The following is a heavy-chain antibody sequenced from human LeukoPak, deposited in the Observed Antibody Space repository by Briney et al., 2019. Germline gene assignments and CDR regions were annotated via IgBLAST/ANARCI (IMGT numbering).Heavy chain of an antibody. J-gene: IGHJ5*02. CDR3: ARDRSPGGSGSLSSIAARMCWFDP. D-gene: IGHD6-6*01. V-gene: IGHV4-4*07. CDR2: IYTSGST. CDR1: GGSISSYY. Sequence: SETLSLTCTVSGGSISSYYWSWIRQPAGKGLEWIGRIYTSGSTNYNPSLKSRVTMSVDTSKNQFSLKLSSVAAADTAVYYCARDRSPGGSGSLSSIAARMCWFDPWGQGTLVTVSS.